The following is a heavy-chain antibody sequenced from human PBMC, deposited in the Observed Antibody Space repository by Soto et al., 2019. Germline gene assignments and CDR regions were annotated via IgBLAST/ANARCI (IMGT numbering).Heavy chain of an antibody. J-gene: IGHJ4*02. CDR2: IDTSGTKI. CDR1: GYTFSDYY. CDR3: ASHYDMWSGYLSPVDY. D-gene: IGHD3-3*01. Sequence: QVQLVESGGDLVKPGGSLRLSCAASGYTFSDYYMSWIRQAPGKGLEWFSYIDTSGTKIYYADSVKGRFTITRDNAKNSLYLEMNSLRDEDTAVYYCASHYDMWSGYLSPVDYWGQGTLVTVCS. V-gene: IGHV3-11*01.